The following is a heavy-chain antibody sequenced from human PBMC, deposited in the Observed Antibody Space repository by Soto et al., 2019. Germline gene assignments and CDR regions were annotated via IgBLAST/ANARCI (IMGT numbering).Heavy chain of an antibody. Sequence: SETLSLTCAVYGGSFSGYCWSWIRQPPGKGLEWIGEINHSGSTNYNPSLKSRVTISVDTSKNQFSLKLSSVTAADTAVYYCARRSAAGPWGQGTLVTVS. CDR3: ARRSAAGP. J-gene: IGHJ5*02. V-gene: IGHV4-34*01. CDR1: GGSFSGYC. CDR2: INHSGST. D-gene: IGHD6-25*01.